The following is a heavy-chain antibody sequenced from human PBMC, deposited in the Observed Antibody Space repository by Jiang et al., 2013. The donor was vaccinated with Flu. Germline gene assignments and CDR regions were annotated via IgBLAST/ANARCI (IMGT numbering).Heavy chain of an antibody. CDR1: GYTFTTYS. CDR2: INAGNGNK. V-gene: IGHV1-3*01. D-gene: IGHD1-26*01. CDR3: ARELYSTSWSAFDY. J-gene: IGHJ4*02. Sequence: GAEVKKPGASVKVSCKTSGYTFTTYSIHWVRQAPGQRLEWMGSINAGNGNKKFSQRFRDRVTFTRDTSATTAYMELSSLTSEDTAVYYCARELYSTSWSAFDYWGQGTLVTVSS.